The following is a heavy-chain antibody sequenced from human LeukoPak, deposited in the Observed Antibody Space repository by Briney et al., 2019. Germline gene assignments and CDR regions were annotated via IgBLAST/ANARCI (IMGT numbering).Heavy chain of an antibody. Sequence: SETLSLTCTVSGGSISSITYYWGWIRQPPGKGLEWIGSIYYSGSTFYNPSLKSRVSMSVDTSTSQFSLKLSSVSAADTAVYYCARGSPYSGSYRWFDPWGQGTLVTVSS. V-gene: IGHV4-39*07. CDR3: ARGSPYSGSYRWFDP. D-gene: IGHD1-26*01. CDR2: IYYSGST. CDR1: GGSISSITYY. J-gene: IGHJ5*02.